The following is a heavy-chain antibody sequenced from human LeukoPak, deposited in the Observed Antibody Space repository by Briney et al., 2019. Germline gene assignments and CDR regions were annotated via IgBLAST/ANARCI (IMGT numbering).Heavy chain of an antibody. CDR1: GFTFSSNY. D-gene: IGHD2-8*01. Sequence: GGSLRLSCAASGFTFSSNYMSWVRQAPGKGLEWVSVIYSGGSTYYSDSVKGRFTISRENSKDTLYLQMNSLRAEDTAVYYCARAPQWARFDYWGQGTLVTVSS. CDR2: IYSGGST. V-gene: IGHV3-53*01. J-gene: IGHJ4*02. CDR3: ARAPQWARFDY.